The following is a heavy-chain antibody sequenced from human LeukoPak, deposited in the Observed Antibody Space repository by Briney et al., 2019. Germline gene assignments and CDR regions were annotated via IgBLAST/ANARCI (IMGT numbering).Heavy chain of an antibody. V-gene: IGHV3-23*01. Sequence: GGSLRLSCAASGFTFSSYAMSWVRQAPGKGLEWVSDISGSGGSTYYADSVKGRFTISRDNSKNTLYLQMNSLRAKDTAVYYCAKGDSTTLLRPYYFDYWGQGTLVTVSS. CDR1: GFTFSSYA. D-gene: IGHD3-10*01. CDR2: ISGSGGST. CDR3: AKGDSTTLLRPYYFDY. J-gene: IGHJ4*02.